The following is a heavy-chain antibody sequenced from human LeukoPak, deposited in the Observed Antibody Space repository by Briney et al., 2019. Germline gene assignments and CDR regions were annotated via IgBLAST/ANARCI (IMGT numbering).Heavy chain of an antibody. Sequence: GGSLRLSCAASGFTFSSYAMSWVRQAPGKGLEWVSAISGSGGSTYYADSVKGRFTISRDNSKNTLYLQMNSLRDEYTAVYYCAKTASYYVRAYFDYWGQGTLVTVSS. CDR3: AKTASYYVRAYFDY. D-gene: IGHD1-26*01. V-gene: IGHV3-23*01. J-gene: IGHJ4*02. CDR2: ISGSGGST. CDR1: GFTFSSYA.